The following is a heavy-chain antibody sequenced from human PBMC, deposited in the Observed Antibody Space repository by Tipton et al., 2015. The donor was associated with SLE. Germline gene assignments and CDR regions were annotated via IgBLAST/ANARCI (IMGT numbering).Heavy chain of an antibody. D-gene: IGHD3-10*01. CDR1: GGSINVISNY. V-gene: IGHV4-39*07. Sequence: GLVKPSETLSLSCGVSGGSINVISNYWGWIRQPPGKGLEWIGSFSYSGTTYYNPSLKSRVSISVDTSKNQLSLRLTSVTAADTAVYFCATLDASGSYPFDYWGQGTRVTVSS. CDR2: FSYSGTT. J-gene: IGHJ4*02. CDR3: ATLDASGSYPFDY.